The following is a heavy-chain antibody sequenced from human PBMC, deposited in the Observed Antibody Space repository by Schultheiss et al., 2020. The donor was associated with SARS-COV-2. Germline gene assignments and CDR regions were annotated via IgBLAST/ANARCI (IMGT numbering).Heavy chain of an antibody. J-gene: IGHJ6*02. CDR1: GFTFDDYA. V-gene: IGHV3-9*01. CDR2: ISWNSGSI. D-gene: IGHD2-2*02. CDR3: ARDPPHFRYVVPAAIRVYYYYGMDV. Sequence: GGSLRLSCAASGFTFDDYAMHWVRQAPGKGLEWVSGISWNSGSIGYADSVKGRFTISRDNAKNSLYLQMNSLRAEDTAVYYCARDPPHFRYVVPAAIRVYYYYGMDVWGQGTTVTVSS.